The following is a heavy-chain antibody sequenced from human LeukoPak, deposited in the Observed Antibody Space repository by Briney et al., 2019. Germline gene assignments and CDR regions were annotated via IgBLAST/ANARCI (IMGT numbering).Heavy chain of an antibody. D-gene: IGHD2-2*02. J-gene: IGHJ4*02. CDR1: GFTFSSYA. Sequence: GGSLRLPCAASGFTFSSYAMSWVRQAPGKGLEWVSAISGSGGSTYYADSVKGRFTISRDNSKNTLYLQMNSLRAEDTAVYYCAKFVVPAAIPDYFDYWGQGTLVTVSS. CDR3: AKFVVPAAIPDYFDY. CDR2: ISGSGGST. V-gene: IGHV3-23*01.